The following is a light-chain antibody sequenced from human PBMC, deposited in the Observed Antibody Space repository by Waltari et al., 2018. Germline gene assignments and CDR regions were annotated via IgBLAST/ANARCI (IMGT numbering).Light chain of an antibody. Sequence: QSALTQPRSVSGSPGQSVTISCAGTSRDVGGYDYVYWFQQHPGKGPKLLIYDVNERPSDVPDRFSGSKSANTASLTISGLQTEDEADYYCCSFAGSYTYVFGSGTRVTVL. V-gene: IGLV2-11*01. CDR2: DVN. CDR1: SRDVGGYDY. J-gene: IGLJ1*01. CDR3: CSFAGSYTYV.